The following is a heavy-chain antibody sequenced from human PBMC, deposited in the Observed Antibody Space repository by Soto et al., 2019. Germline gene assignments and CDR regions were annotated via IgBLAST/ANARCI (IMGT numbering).Heavy chain of an antibody. CDR2: ITPHSGCT. CDR1: GYTFTAYY. J-gene: IGHJ4*02. V-gene: IGHV1-2*02. D-gene: IGHD5-12*01. CDR3: ARDSVSGYDYHSFDF. Sequence: QVQLVQSGAELKKPGASMKVSCKASGYTFTAYYIHWVRQAPGQGLEWMEWITPHSGCTNYAQKFQGRVTITRDTSITTVYMELSRLRSDDTAVYFCARDSVSGYDYHSFDFWGQGALVTVAS.